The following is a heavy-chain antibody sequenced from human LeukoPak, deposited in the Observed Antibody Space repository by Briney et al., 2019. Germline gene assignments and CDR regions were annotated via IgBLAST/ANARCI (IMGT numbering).Heavy chain of an antibody. CDR3: ARMAGSHFDY. CDR2: IYSSGST. CDR1: GGSISSFY. Sequence: SETLSLTCTVSGGSISSFYWSWIRQPAGKGLEWIGRIYSSGSTNNNPSLKSRVTMSVDTSKNQFSLKLNSVTAADTAVYYCARMAGSHFDYWGQGTLVTVSS. J-gene: IGHJ4*02. D-gene: IGHD1-26*01. V-gene: IGHV4-4*07.